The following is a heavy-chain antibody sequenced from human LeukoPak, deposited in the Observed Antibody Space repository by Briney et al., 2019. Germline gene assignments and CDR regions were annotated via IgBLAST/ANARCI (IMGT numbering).Heavy chain of an antibody. J-gene: IGHJ4*02. Sequence: ASVKVSCKASGYTFTGYYMHWVRQAPGQGLEWMGGINPNSGGTKYAQKFQGRVTMTRDTSISTAYMELSRLRSDDTAVYYCARTPGGYTTFDYWGQGTLVTVSS. CDR1: GYTFTGYY. D-gene: IGHD5-12*01. V-gene: IGHV1-2*02. CDR3: ARTPGGYTTFDY. CDR2: INPNSGGT.